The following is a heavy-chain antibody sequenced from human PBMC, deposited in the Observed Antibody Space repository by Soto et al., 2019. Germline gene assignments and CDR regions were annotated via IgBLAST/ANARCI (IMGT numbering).Heavy chain of an antibody. CDR2: IRDSDSGGST. Sequence: EVQLLESGGGLVQPGGSLRLSCAASGFTFSNSAMTWVRQAPAKGLEWVSTIRDSDSGGSTFYADSVKGRFTISRDDSKNTLYLQMSSLRAEDTAMYYCAKVRVGIDVDCDSWGQGALVTVSS. J-gene: IGHJ4*02. D-gene: IGHD2-21*01. CDR3: AKVRVGIDVDCDS. CDR1: GFTFSNSA. V-gene: IGHV3-23*01.